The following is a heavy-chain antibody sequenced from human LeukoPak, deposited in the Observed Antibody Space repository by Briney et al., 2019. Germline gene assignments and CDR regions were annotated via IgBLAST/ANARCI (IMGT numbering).Heavy chain of an antibody. CDR1: GGSLSSGGYY. V-gene: IGHV3-23*01. CDR2: ISGSGGST. CDR3: AKAKNSGYYYLNWFDP. Sequence: ETLSLTCTVSGGSLSSGGYYWSWIRQHPGKGLEWVSAISGSGGSTYYADSVKGRFTISRDNSKNTLYLQMNSLRAEDTAVYYCAKAKNSGYYYLNWFDPWGQGTLVTVSS. D-gene: IGHD3-22*01. J-gene: IGHJ5*02.